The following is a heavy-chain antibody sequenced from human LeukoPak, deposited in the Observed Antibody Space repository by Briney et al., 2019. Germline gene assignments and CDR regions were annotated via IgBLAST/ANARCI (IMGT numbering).Heavy chain of an antibody. V-gene: IGHV4-31*11. D-gene: IGHD3-22*01. J-gene: IGHJ5*02. Sequence: SETLSLTCAVYGGSFSGYYWSWIRQHPGKGLEWIGHIYYSGTTYYNPSLKSRLTISLDTSKNQFSLELSSVTAADTAVYYCASLYYYDSGGYLKNWFDPWGQGTLVTVSS. CDR1: GGSFSGYY. CDR2: IYYSGTT. CDR3: ASLYYYDSGGYLKNWFDP.